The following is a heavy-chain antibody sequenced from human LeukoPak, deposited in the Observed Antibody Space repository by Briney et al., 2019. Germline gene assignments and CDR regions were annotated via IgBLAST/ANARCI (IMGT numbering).Heavy chain of an antibody. V-gene: IGHV4-39*07. Sequence: SETLSLTCTVSGDSISSGPYYWGWIRQPPGKGLEWIGTIYYSMSTYYNSSLKSRVTISVDTSKNQFSLKLSSVTAADTAVYYCARGDERDSSGWYTYYYYYYGMDVWGQGTTVTVSS. CDR1: GDSISSGPYY. J-gene: IGHJ6*02. CDR2: IYYSMST. CDR3: ARGDERDSSGWYTYYYYYYGMDV. D-gene: IGHD6-19*01.